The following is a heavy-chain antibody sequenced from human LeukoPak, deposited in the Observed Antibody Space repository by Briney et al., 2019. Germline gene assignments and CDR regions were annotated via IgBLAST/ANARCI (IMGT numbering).Heavy chain of an antibody. Sequence: SGGSLRLSCAASGFTFSSYGMHWVRQAPGKGLEWVAVISYDGSNKYYADSVKGRFTISRDNSKNTLYLQMNSLRAEDTAVYYCAKDRAARLNWRSGGAGFDPWGQGTLVTVSS. J-gene: IGHJ5*02. D-gene: IGHD1-1*01. CDR1: GFTFSSYG. CDR2: ISYDGSNK. V-gene: IGHV3-30*18. CDR3: AKDRAARLNWRSGGAGFDP.